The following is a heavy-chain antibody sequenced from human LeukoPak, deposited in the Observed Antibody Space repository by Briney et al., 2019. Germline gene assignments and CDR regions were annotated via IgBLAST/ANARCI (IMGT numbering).Heavy chain of an antibody. CDR1: GGSFSGYY. Sequence: SETLSLTCAVYGGSFSGYYWSWIRQPPGKGLEWIGEINHSGSTNYNPSLKSRVTISVDTSKNQFSLKLSSVTAADTAVYYCARGVYRMYYYDQSREYYFDYWGQGTLVTVSS. CDR2: INHSGST. J-gene: IGHJ4*02. D-gene: IGHD3-22*01. V-gene: IGHV4-34*01. CDR3: ARGVYRMYYYDQSREYYFDY.